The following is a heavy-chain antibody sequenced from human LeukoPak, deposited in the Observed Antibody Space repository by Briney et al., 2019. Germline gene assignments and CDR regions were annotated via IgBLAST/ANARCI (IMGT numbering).Heavy chain of an antibody. J-gene: IGHJ4*01. CDR1: GGSISTANYY. V-gene: IGHV4-39*01. Sequence: SETLSLTCSLSGGSISTANYYWAWIRQPPGKDLDWVGSIYYTGNTYYNPSLKSRVTIFVDTSRNQFSLKLNSVTAADTALYYCARHVGTPRHFDFWGHGTLVTVSS. CDR3: ARHVGTPRHFDF. D-gene: IGHD3-10*01. CDR2: IYYTGNT.